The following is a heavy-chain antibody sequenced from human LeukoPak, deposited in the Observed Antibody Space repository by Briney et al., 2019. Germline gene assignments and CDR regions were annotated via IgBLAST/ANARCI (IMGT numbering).Heavy chain of an antibody. J-gene: IGHJ6*02. CDR3: ARDSAVVPAADPNYYYYGMDV. CDR1: GFTFSNYG. V-gene: IGHV3-30*03. CDR2: ISYDGTNK. Sequence: PGGSLRLSCAASGFTFSNYGMHWVRQAPGVGLEWVAVISYDGTNKYYADSVKGRFTISRDNSKNTLYLQMNSLRAEDTAVYYCARDSAVVPAADPNYYYYGMDVWGQGTTVTVSS. D-gene: IGHD2-2*01.